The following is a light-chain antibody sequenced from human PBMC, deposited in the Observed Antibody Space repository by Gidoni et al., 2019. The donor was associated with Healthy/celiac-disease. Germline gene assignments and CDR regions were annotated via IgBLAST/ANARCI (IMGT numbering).Light chain of an antibody. Sequence: EIVMTQSPATLSVSPGERATLSCRASQSVSSNLAWYQQKPGQAPRLLIYGASTSATGIPARFSGSGSGTEFTLTISSLQSEDFAVYYCQQYNNWSFGPGTKVDIK. CDR1: QSVSSN. CDR2: GAS. J-gene: IGKJ3*01. CDR3: QQYNNWS. V-gene: IGKV3-15*01.